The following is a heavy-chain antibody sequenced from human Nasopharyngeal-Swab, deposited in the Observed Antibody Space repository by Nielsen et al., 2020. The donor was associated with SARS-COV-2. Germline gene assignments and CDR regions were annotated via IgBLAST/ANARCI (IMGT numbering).Heavy chain of an antibody. CDR1: GGSISSSSYY. D-gene: IGHD4-11*01. CDR2: IYYSGST. CDR3: ARHPTTAFDY. J-gene: IGHJ4*02. Sequence: SEPLSLTCTVSGGSISSSSYYWGWIRQPPGKGLEWIGSIYYSGSTYYNPSLKSQVTISVDTSNNQFSLKLSSVTAADTAVYYCARHPTTAFDYWGQGTLVTVSS. V-gene: IGHV4-39*01.